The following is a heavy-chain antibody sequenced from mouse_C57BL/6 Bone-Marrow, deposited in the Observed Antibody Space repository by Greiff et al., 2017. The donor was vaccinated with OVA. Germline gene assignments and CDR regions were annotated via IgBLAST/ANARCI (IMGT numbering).Heavy chain of an antibody. D-gene: IGHD1-1*01. CDR3: IVYYCGSSFCFDY. Sequence: EVQLQESGTVLARPGASVKMSCKTSGYTFTSYWMHWVKQRPGQGLEWIGAIYPGNSDTSYNQKFKGKAKLTAVTSASTAYMELSNLTNEDSAVYYCIVYYCGSSFCFDYWGQGTTLTVSS. CDR1: GYTFTSYW. CDR2: IYPGNSDT. J-gene: IGHJ2*01. V-gene: IGHV1-5*01.